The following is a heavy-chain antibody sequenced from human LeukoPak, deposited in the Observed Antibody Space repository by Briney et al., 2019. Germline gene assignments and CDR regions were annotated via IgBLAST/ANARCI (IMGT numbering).Heavy chain of an antibody. Sequence: GASVKVSCKASGYTFTSYGISWVRQAPGQGLEWMGWISAYNGNTNYAQKLQGRVTMTTDTSTSTAYMELRSLRSDDTAVYYCATYYDYIWGGYRQPNTAFDYWGQGTLVTVSS. J-gene: IGHJ4*02. D-gene: IGHD3-16*02. CDR3: ATYYDYIWGGYRQPNTAFDY. CDR1: GYTFTSYG. V-gene: IGHV1-18*01. CDR2: ISAYNGNT.